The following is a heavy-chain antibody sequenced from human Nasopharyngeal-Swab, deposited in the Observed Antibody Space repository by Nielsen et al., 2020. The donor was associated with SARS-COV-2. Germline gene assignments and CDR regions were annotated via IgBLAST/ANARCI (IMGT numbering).Heavy chain of an antibody. CDR3: ARGGYSYGYHGMDV. D-gene: IGHD5-18*01. J-gene: IGHJ6*02. Sequence: GESLKISCAASGFTFSDYYTSWIRQAPGKGLEWVSYISSSSSYTNYADSVKGRFTISRDNAKNSLYLQMNSLRAEDTAVYYCARGGYSYGYHGMDVWGQGTTVTVSS. CDR1: GFTFSDYY. CDR2: ISSSSSYT. V-gene: IGHV3-11*03.